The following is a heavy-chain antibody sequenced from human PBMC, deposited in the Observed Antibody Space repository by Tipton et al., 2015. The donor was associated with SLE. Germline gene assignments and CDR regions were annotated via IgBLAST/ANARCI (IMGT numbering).Heavy chain of an antibody. CDR2: ISWDGGST. CDR1: GFTFDDYA. D-gene: IGHD6-13*01. CDR3: ARDSSSWHFDY. Sequence: SLRLSCAASGFTFDDYAMHWVRQAPGKGLEWVSLISWDGGSTYYADSVKGRFTISRDNAKNSLYLQMNSLRAEDTAVYYCARDSSSWHFDYWGQGTLVTVSS. V-gene: IGHV3-43D*04. J-gene: IGHJ4*02.